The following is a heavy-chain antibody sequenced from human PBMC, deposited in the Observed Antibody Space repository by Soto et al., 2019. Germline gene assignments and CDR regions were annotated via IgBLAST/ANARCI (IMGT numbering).Heavy chain of an antibody. D-gene: IGHD6-19*01. V-gene: IGHV1-69*06. CDR2: IIPMFGKG. CDR3: ATAHSSCWYFFDY. J-gene: IGHJ4*02. Sequence: QVQLVQSGAEVRKPGSSVQVSCKASGDSFSTLGINWVRQAPGQGLEWMGGIIPMFGKGRYAQRFQGRATLTADKSTSTAYMELSSLRSDDTAVYYCATAHSSCWYFFDYWGQGSLVTVSS. CDR1: GDSFSTLG.